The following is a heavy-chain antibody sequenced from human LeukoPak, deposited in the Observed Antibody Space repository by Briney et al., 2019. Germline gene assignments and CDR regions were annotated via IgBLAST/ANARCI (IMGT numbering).Heavy chain of an antibody. CDR3: AKRGDGGHKSLEY. CDR1: GFTFSNYG. CDR2: VWYDGATQ. V-gene: IGHV3-30*02. J-gene: IGHJ4*02. Sequence: GGSLRLSCAASGFTFSNYGMHWVRQAPGKGLEWVAIVWYDGATQYYIDSVKDRFTVSRDNSKNTLYLQMSSLKTEDTAVYYCAKRGDGGHKSLEYWGQGTLVIVSS. D-gene: IGHD3-16*01.